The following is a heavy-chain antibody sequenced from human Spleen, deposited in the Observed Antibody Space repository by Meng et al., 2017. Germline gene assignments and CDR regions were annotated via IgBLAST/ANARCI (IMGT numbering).Heavy chain of an antibody. V-gene: IGHV3-23*01. Sequence: GESLKISCAASGFTFSSYAMSWVRQAPGKGLEWVSAISGSGGSTYYADSVKGRFTISRDDSKNTLYLQMNSLRAEDTAVYYCARDMWYCGGDCENFDYWGQGTLVTVSS. CDR1: GFTFSSYA. D-gene: IGHD2-21*02. J-gene: IGHJ4*02. CDR2: ISGSGGST. CDR3: ARDMWYCGGDCENFDY.